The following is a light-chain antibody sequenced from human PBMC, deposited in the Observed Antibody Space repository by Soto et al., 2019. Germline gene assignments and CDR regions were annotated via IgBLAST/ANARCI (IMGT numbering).Light chain of an antibody. CDR3: GTWDGGLTISWL. V-gene: IGLV1-51*01. CDR2: DNT. CDR1: SSNIGNNY. J-gene: IGLJ2*01. Sequence: QSVLTQPPSVSAAPGQNVTISCSGSSSNIGNNYVAWYQKLPGTAPLLLIYDNTKRPSGIPARFSGSKSGTSATLGITGLQTGDEADYYCGTWDGGLTISWLFGGGTKLTVL.